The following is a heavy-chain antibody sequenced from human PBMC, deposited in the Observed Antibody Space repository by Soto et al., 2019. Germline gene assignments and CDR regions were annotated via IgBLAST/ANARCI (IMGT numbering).Heavy chain of an antibody. CDR3: ARVLWFGELYHYYYYGMDV. CDR1: GGSFSGYY. Sequence: SETLSLTCAVYGGSFSGYYWSWIRQPPGKGLEWIGEINHSGSTNYNPSLKSRVTISVDTSKNQFSLKLSSVTAADTAVYCCARVLWFGELYHYYYYGMDVWGQGTTVTVSS. D-gene: IGHD3-10*01. V-gene: IGHV4-34*01. CDR2: INHSGST. J-gene: IGHJ6*02.